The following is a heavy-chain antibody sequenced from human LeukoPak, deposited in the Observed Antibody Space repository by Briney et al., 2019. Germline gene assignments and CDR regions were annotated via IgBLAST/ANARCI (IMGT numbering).Heavy chain of an antibody. J-gene: IGHJ6*03. CDR1: GGSFSGYY. Sequence: PSETLSLTCAVYGGSFSGYYWSWIRQPAGKGLEWIGRIYTSGSTNYNPSLKSRVTISVDTSKNQFSLKLSSVTAADTAVYYCARERYYDYMDVWGKGTTVTVSS. CDR3: ARERYYDYMDV. CDR2: IYTSGST. D-gene: IGHD3-3*01. V-gene: IGHV4-4*07.